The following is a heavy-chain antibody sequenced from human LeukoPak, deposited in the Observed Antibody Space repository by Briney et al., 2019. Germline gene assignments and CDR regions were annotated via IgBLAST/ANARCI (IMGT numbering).Heavy chain of an antibody. CDR2: INPNSGGT. CDR3: ARGHNGVLGY. D-gene: IGHD2-8*01. V-gene: IGHV1-2*02. CDR1: GYTFTVYY. J-gene: IGHJ4*02. Sequence: ASVTVSFTASGYTFTVYYMHWVRQAPGQGREWMGWINPNSGGTNYAQKFQGRVTMTRDTSISTAYMELSRLRSDDTAVYYCARGHNGVLGYWGQGTLVTVSS.